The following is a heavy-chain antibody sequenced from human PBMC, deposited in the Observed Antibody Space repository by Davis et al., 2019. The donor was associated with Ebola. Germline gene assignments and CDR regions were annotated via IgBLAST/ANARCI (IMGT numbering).Heavy chain of an antibody. V-gene: IGHV3-74*01. J-gene: IGHJ4*02. CDR2: INSDGSST. Sequence: GEPLKISCAASGFTFSSYWMHWVRQAPGKGLVWVSRINSDGSSTSYADSVKGRFTISRDNSKNTLYLQMNSLRVEDTAVYYCAKGLGDSGYTPGGNWGQGTLVTASS. CDR3: AKGLGDSGYTPGGN. D-gene: IGHD5-12*01. CDR1: GFTFSSYW.